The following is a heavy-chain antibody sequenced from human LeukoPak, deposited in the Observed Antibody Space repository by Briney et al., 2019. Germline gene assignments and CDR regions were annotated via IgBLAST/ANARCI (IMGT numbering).Heavy chain of an antibody. J-gene: IGHJ6*02. D-gene: IGHD6-19*01. CDR3: ARASIAVAGRYYYYYYGMDF. CDR2: INHSGST. V-gene: IGHV4-34*01. Sequence: SETLSLTCAVYGGSFSGYYWSWIRQPPGKGLEWIGEINHSGSTNYNPSLKSRVTISVDTSKNQFSLKLSSVTAADTAVYYCARASIAVAGRYYYYYYGMDFWGQGTTVTVSS. CDR1: GGSFSGYY.